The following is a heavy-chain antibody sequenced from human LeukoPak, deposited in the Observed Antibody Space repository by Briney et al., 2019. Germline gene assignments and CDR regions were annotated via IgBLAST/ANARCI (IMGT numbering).Heavy chain of an antibody. CDR2: IYYSGST. D-gene: IGHD1-26*01. J-gene: IGHJ4*02. CDR3: ARRRVGGSFDY. V-gene: IGHV4-59*08. CDR1: GGSISSYY. Sequence: SETLSLTCTVSGGSISSYYWSWIRQPPGKGPEWIGHIYYSGSTNYNPSLKSRVTISVDTSKNQFSLNLNSVTAADTAVYYCARRRVGGSFDYWGQGTLVTVSS.